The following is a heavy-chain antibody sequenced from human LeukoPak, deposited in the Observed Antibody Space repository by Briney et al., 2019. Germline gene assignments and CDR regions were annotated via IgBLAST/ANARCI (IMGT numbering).Heavy chain of an antibody. D-gene: IGHD2-2*01. V-gene: IGHV4-30-4*08. Sequence: SSQTLSLTCTVTGGSISSGDYYWSWLRQPPGKGLEWIGYIYYSGSTYYNPSLKSRVTISVDTSKNQFSLKLSSVTAADTAVYYCARVDGYCSSTSCYGVPHYYYYYMDVWGKGTTVTVSS. J-gene: IGHJ6*03. CDR3: ARVDGYCSSTSCYGVPHYYYYYMDV. CDR1: GGSISSGDYY. CDR2: IYYSGST.